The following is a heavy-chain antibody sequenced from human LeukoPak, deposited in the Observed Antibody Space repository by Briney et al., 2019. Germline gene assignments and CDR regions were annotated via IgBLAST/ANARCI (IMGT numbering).Heavy chain of an antibody. D-gene: IGHD4-17*01. V-gene: IGHV3-21*01. J-gene: IGHJ6*03. Sequence: GGSLRLSCAASGFTFSSYSMNWVRQAPGKGLEWVSSISSSSSYIYYADSVKGRFTISRDNAKNSLYLQMNSLRAEDTAVYYCARDRVTTNYYYYYMDVWGKGTTVTVSS. CDR1: GFTFSSYS. CDR2: ISSSSSYI. CDR3: ARDRVTTNYYYYYMDV.